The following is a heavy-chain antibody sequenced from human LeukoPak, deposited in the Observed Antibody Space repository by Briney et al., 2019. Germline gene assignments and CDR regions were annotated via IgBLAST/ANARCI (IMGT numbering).Heavy chain of an antibody. V-gene: IGHV4-39*01. J-gene: IGHJ6*02. D-gene: IGHD6-19*01. CDR2: IYYSGST. CDR1: GGSISSSSYY. Sequence: SETLSLTCTVSGGSISSSSYYWGWIRQPPGKGLEWIGSIYYSGSTYYNPSLKSRVTISVDTSKNQFSLKLSSVTAADTAVYYCASDGLAVAGNYYYGMDVWGQGTTATVSS. CDR3: ASDGLAVAGNYYYGMDV.